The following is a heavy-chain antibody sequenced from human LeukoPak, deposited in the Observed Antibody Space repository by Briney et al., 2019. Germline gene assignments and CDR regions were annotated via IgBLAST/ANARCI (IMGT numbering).Heavy chain of an antibody. Sequence: PGGSLRLSCEASGFTFSAYAMSWVRQAPGKGLEWVSVIYSGGSTYYADSVKGRFTISRDSSKNTLYLQMNSLRAEDTAVYYCARHPGDYPSFDYWGQGTLVTVSS. J-gene: IGHJ4*02. CDR1: GFTFSAYA. D-gene: IGHD7-27*01. CDR3: ARHPGDYPSFDY. CDR2: IYSGGST. V-gene: IGHV3-66*04.